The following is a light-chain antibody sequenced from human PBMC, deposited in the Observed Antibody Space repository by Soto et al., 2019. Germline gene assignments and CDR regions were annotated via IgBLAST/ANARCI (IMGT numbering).Light chain of an antibody. CDR1: QNINNW. CDR2: KAS. J-gene: IGKJ3*01. Sequence: DIQMTQSPSTLSASVGDRVTITCRASQNINNWLAWYQQKPGKAPKLLIYKASTLESGVPSRLSGSGFGTEFTLTISSLQPDDFATYYCQQYNTYSFTFGPGAKVDIK. V-gene: IGKV1-5*03. CDR3: QQYNTYSFT.